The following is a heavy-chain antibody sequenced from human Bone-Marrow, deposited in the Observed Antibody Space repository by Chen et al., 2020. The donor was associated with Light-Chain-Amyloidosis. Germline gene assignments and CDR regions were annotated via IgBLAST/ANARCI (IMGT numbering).Heavy chain of an antibody. CDR3: ARRSYGGPDR. V-gene: IGHV3-48*01. CDR1: GFAYSNYG. D-gene: IGHD3-22*01. Sequence: VQLXXAXGRLVQPGGALRRSWSASGFAYSNYGMNWVRQAPGKGLEWISYISGSSSAISYXASVNGXFTISXXNXXXXXXXXXXXXXAXXXXIYYCARRSYGGPDRWGQGTLVTVSS. CDR2: ISGSSSAI. J-gene: IGHJ5*02.